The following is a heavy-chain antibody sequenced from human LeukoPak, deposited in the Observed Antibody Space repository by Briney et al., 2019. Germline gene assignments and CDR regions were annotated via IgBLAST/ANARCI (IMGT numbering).Heavy chain of an antibody. Sequence: GESLKISCKGSGYSFSSYWIGWVRLMPGEGPELMGIISPDDSDTRYRPSFQGQVTISADKSISTAYLRWNSLRASDSAMYYCATVVVGSYWDFDYWGQGTLVTVSS. CDR1: GYSFSSYW. CDR3: ATVVVGSYWDFDY. CDR2: ISPDDSDT. J-gene: IGHJ4*02. V-gene: IGHV5-51*01. D-gene: IGHD1-26*01.